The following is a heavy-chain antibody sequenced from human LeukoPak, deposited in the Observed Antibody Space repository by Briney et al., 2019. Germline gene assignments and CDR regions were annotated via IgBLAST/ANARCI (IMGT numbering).Heavy chain of an antibody. CDR1: GFTFSSYW. D-gene: IGHD1-26*01. Sequence: GGSLRLSCAASGFTFSSYWMSWVRQAPGKGLEWVANIKQDGSERYYVDSVKGRFTISRDNAKNSLYLQMNSLRAEDTAVYYCARVGAKGAFDIWGQGTMVTVSS. CDR3: ARVGAKGAFDI. J-gene: IGHJ3*02. V-gene: IGHV3-7*01. CDR2: IKQDGSER.